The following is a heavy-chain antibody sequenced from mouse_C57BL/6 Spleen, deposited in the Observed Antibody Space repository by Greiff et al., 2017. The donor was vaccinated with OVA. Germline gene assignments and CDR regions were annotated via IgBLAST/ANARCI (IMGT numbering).Heavy chain of an antibody. CDR2: ISSGSSTI. J-gene: IGHJ4*01. CDR3: ARTYDGYYGSMDY. D-gene: IGHD2-3*01. V-gene: IGHV5-17*01. CDR1: GFTFSDYG. Sequence: EVKLVESGGGLVKPGGSLKLSCAASGFTFSDYGMHWVRQAPEKGLEWVAYISSGSSTIYYADTVKGRFTISRDNAKNTLFLQMTSLRSEDTAMYYCARTYDGYYGSMDYWGQGTSVTVSS.